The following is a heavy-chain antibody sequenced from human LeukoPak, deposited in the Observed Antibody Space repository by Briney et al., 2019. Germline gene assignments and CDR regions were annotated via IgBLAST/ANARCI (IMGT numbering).Heavy chain of an antibody. Sequence: GGSLRLSCAASGFTFDEYGMSWVRQAPGKGLEWVSGISYDGSKKYYAASVKGRFTISRDNSENTLYLQMNSLRAEDTAVYYCASDADYGDSRYYFDYWGQGTLVTVSS. D-gene: IGHD4-17*01. CDR2: ISYDGSKK. CDR1: GFTFDEYG. J-gene: IGHJ4*02. CDR3: ASDADYGDSRYYFDY. V-gene: IGHV3-30*03.